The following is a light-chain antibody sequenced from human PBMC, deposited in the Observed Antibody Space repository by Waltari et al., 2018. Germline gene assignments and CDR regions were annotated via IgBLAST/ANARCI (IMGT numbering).Light chain of an antibody. CDR2: DAS. Sequence: DIVLTQSPATLSLSPGERDTLSCRASQSVSSYLAWYQQKPVKPPRLLIYDASNRATGIPARFSGSGSGSDFTLTISSLEPEDFAVYYCQQRSSFGQGTKLEIK. J-gene: IGKJ2*03. V-gene: IGKV3-11*01. CDR3: QQRSS. CDR1: QSVSSY.